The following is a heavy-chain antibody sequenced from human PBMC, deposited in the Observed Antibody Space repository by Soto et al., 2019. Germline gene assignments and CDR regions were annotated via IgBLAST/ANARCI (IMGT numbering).Heavy chain of an antibody. V-gene: IGHV4-4*02. Sequence: PSVPLSLTYAVAEEYSRSSNCWSWVRKPPGKGLEWIGQIYHSGRTNYNPSLKSRVTISVDKSKNQFSLKLNSVTAADTAVYYCARDGRSNLGYWGQGTLVTVSS. J-gene: IGHJ4*02. CDR2: IYHSGRT. CDR3: ARDGRSNLGY. D-gene: IGHD2-2*01. CDR1: EEYSRSSNC.